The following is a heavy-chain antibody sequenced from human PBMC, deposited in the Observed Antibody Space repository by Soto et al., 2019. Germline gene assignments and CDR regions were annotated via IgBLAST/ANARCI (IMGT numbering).Heavy chain of an antibody. CDR2: IYYSGST. V-gene: IGHV4-30-4*01. Sequence: PSETLSLTCTVSGGSISSDNHYWSWIRQPPGKGLEWIGYIYYSGSTYYNPSLKSRVIISIDTSKNQFSLKLSSVTAADTAVYYCDSKSWFDNSSSAYWGQGTLVTVSS. CDR1: GGSISSDNHY. D-gene: IGHD3-22*01. J-gene: IGHJ4*02. CDR3: DSKSWFDNSSSAY.